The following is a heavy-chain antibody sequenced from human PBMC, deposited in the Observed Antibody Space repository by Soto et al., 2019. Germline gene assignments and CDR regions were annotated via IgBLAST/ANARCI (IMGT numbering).Heavy chain of an antibody. D-gene: IGHD3-10*01. J-gene: IGHJ6*02. CDR2: IRENSGST. CDR1: GFTLSTYA. CDR3: ASYKAEQDYYYGMDV. Sequence: GGSLRLSCAASGFTLSTYAMNWVRQAPGKGLEWVSSIRENSGSTDYADSVKGRFTISTDTSTSTAYMELRSLRSDDTAVYYCASYKAEQDYYYGMDVWGQGTTVTVSS. V-gene: IGHV3-23*01.